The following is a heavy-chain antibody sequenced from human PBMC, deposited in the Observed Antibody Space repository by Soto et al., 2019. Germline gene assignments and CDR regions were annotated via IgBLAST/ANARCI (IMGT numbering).Heavy chain of an antibody. Sequence: QLRLQESGPGLVKPSVTLSLTCSISGGSITASVWWTWVRLTPEKGLQWIGEVFHTGSVNYNPSLQSRLTISVDKSMGQFSLRLTSVTAADTAVYYCARKAWTRLDYWGQGALVTVSS. CDR3: ARKAWTRLDY. CDR1: GGSITASVW. CDR2: VFHTGSV. D-gene: IGHD1-1*01. J-gene: IGHJ4*02. V-gene: IGHV4-4*02.